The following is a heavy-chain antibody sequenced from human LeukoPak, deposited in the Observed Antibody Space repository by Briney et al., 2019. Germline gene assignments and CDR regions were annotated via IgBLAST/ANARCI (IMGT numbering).Heavy chain of an antibody. Sequence: SETLSLTCAVSGYSISSGYYWGWIRQPPGKGLEWIGSIYHSGSTYYNPSLKSQVTISVDTSKNQFSLKLSSVTAADTAVYYCARHSHHVTYYDFWSGYYTEGFDYWGQGTLVTVSS. D-gene: IGHD3-3*01. CDR2: IYHSGST. V-gene: IGHV4-38-2*01. CDR3: ARHSHHVTYYDFWSGYYTEGFDY. J-gene: IGHJ4*02. CDR1: GYSISSGYY.